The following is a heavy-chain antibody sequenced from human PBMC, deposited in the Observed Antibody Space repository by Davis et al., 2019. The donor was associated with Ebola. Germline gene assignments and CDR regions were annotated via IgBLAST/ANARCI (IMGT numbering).Heavy chain of an antibody. CDR3: AKDVGVYYYYGMDV. Sequence: GESLKISCAASGFTFSDYYMSWIRQAPGKGLEWVSYISSSSSYTNYADSVKGRFTISRDNAKNSLYLQMNSLRAEDTALYYCAKDVGVYYYYGMDVWGKGTTVTVSS. J-gene: IGHJ6*04. D-gene: IGHD2-21*01. V-gene: IGHV3-11*05. CDR1: GFTFSDYY. CDR2: ISSSSSYT.